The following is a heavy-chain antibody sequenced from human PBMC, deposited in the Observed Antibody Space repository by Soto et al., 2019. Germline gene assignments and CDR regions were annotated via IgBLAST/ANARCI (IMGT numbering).Heavy chain of an antibody. CDR1: GFTFSSYA. J-gene: IGHJ6*02. V-gene: IGHV3-23*01. CDR2: ISGSGGST. D-gene: IGHD1-26*01. CDR3: AKTAAVGATTIYYYYGMDV. Sequence: LRLSCAASGFTFSSYAMSWVRQAPGKGLEWVSAISGSGGSTYYADSVKGRFTISRDNSKNTLYLQMNSLRAEDTAVYYCAKTAAVGATTIYYYYGMDVWGQGTTVTVSS.